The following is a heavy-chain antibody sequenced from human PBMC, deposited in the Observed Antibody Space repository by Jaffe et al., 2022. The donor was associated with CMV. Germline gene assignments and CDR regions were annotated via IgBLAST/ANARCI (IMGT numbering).Heavy chain of an antibody. J-gene: IGHJ4*02. D-gene: IGHD3-22*01. CDR2: ISDSGNTI. CDR3: ARRKDFYDGY. V-gene: IGHV3-11*01. CDR1: GFIFSDYF. Sequence: QVQLVESGGGLVKPGESLRLSCAASGFIFSDYFMSWIRQAPGKGLEWVSYISDSGNTIYYADSVKGRFTISRDNAKNSVYLQMNNLRAEDTGVYYCARRKDFYDGYWGQGTLVTVSS.